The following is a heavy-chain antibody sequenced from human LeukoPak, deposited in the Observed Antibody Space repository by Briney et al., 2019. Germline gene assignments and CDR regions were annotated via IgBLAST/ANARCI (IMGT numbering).Heavy chain of an antibody. V-gene: IGHV1-8*01. CDR1: GYTFTSYD. CDR2: MNPNSGNT. CDR3: ARGPGRITMVRGVPNYYYYYMDV. J-gene: IGHJ6*03. D-gene: IGHD3-10*01. Sequence: ASVEVSCKASGYTFTSYDINWVRQATGQGLEWMGWMNPNSGNTGYAQKFQGRVTMTRNTSISTAYMELSSLRSEDTAVYYCARGPGRITMVRGVPNYYYYYMDVWGKGTTVTVSS.